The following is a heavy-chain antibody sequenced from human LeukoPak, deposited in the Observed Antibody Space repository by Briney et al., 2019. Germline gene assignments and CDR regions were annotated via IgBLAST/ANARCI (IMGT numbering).Heavy chain of an antibody. CDR2: INPNSGGT. CDR3: ARPPKRTGGAFDI. D-gene: IGHD1-14*01. V-gene: IGHV1-2*02. CDR1: GYTFTSYY. Sequence: GASVKVSCKASGYTFTSYYMHWVRQAPGQGLEWMGWINPNSGGTNYAQKLQGRVTMTTDTSTSTAYMELRSLRSDDTAVYYCARPPKRTGGAFDIWGQGTMVTVSS. J-gene: IGHJ3*02.